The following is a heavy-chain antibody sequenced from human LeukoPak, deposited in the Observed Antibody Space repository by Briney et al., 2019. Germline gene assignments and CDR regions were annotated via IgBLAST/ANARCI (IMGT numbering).Heavy chain of an antibody. D-gene: IGHD3-10*01. CDR3: ARSAKMYGSGSYYNYFDY. V-gene: IGHV5-51*01. J-gene: IGHJ4*02. CDR1: GYNFTTYW. CDR2: IYPGDSDT. Sequence: GESLKISCKASGYNFTTYWIGWVRQMPGKGLEWMGIIYPGDSDTRYSPSFQGQVTISADKSISTAYLQWSTLKSSDTAIHYCARSAKMYGSGSYYNYFDYWGQGTLVTVSS.